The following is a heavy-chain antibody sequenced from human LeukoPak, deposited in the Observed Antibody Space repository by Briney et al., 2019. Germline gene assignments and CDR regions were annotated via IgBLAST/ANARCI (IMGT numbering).Heavy chain of an antibody. D-gene: IGHD2-2*01. J-gene: IGHJ6*02. V-gene: IGHV4-31*03. CDR3: ARDRGCSSTSCYFQYYYGMDV. Sequence: SETLSLTCTVSGGSISSGGYYWSWIRQHPGKGLEWIGDSYYSGSTYYNPSLKSRVTISVDTSKNQFSLKLSSVTAADTAVYYCARDRGCSSTSCYFQYYYGMDVWGQGTTVTVSS. CDR1: GGSISSGGYY. CDR2: SYYSGST.